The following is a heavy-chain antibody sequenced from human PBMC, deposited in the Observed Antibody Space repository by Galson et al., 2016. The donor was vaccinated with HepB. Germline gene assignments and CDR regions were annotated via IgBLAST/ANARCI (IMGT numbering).Heavy chain of an antibody. J-gene: IGHJ4*02. V-gene: IGHV3-23*01. CDR1: DFSFRSYA. CDR2: ITGGAGTT. Sequence: SLRLSCAASDFSFRSYAMAWVRQAPGKGLEWVSTITGGAGTTFYADSVKGRFSISRDNSKNTLYLQITGLRAEDTAVYYCARAAGGVMGSYYFDYWGQGTLVTVSS. CDR3: ARAAGGVMGSYYFDY. D-gene: IGHD3-16*01.